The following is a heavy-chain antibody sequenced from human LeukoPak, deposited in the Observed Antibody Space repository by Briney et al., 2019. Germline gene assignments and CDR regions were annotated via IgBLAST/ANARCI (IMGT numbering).Heavy chain of an antibody. V-gene: IGHV1-69*05. CDR2: IIPIFGTA. Sequence: SVKVSCKASGGTFSSYAISWVRQAPGQGLEWMGGIIPIFGTANYAQKFQGRVTFTTDESTSTAYMELSSLRSEDTAVYYCARDSSGWYYFDYWGQGTLVTVSS. CDR3: ARDSSGWYYFDY. CDR1: GGTFSSYA. J-gene: IGHJ4*02. D-gene: IGHD6-19*01.